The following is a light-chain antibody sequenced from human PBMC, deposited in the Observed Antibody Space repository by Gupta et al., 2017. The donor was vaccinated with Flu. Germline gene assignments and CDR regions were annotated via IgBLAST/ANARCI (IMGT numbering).Light chain of an antibody. CDR1: NSNIGTNT. CDR2: SNN. V-gene: IGLV1-44*01. Sequence: QSVLTQPPSASGTPGQRVTTSCSGSNSNIGTNTVNWYQQLPGTAPKLLIYSNNPRPSVVPDRFSGSKSGTSASLAISGLRSDDEADYYCAAWDYSLNGWVFGGGTKLTVL. CDR3: AAWDYSLNGWV. J-gene: IGLJ3*02.